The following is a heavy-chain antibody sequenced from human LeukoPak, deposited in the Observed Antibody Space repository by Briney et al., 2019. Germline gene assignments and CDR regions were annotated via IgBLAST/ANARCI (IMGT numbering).Heavy chain of an antibody. CDR1: GFTLSSYA. V-gene: IGHV3-23*01. Sequence: PGGSLRLSCAASGFTLSSYAMSWVRQAPGKGLELVSGISGSGGTTYYAVSVKGRFTISRDNSKNTLYLQLNSLRAEDTAIYYCAKDLTYYYDSTGYYFDYWGQGTLVTVSS. J-gene: IGHJ4*02. CDR2: ISGSGGTT. CDR3: AKDLTYYYDSTGYYFDY. D-gene: IGHD3-22*01.